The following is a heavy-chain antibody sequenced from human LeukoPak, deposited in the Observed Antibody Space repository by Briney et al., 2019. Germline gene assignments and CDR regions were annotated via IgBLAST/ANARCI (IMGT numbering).Heavy chain of an antibody. CDR3: ARYYYGSGSPYYYYMDV. J-gene: IGHJ6*03. Sequence: GASVKVSCKASGYTFTGYYMHWARQAPGQGLEWMERINPNSGGTNYAQKFQGRVTMTRDTSISTAYMELSRLRSDDTAVYYCARYYYGSGSPYYYYMDVWGKGTTVTVSS. CDR2: INPNSGGT. V-gene: IGHV1-2*06. D-gene: IGHD3-10*01. CDR1: GYTFTGYY.